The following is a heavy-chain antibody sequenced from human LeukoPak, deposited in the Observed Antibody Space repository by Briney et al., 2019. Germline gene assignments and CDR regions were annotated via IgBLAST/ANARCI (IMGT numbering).Heavy chain of an antibody. Sequence: PSETLSLTCDVSGVSISGTNYYWGWIRQPPGMGLEWIGRIHYRLPTFYNPLLKSPVPLSVDTSKNQISLRLRSVTAADTAVYYCARHEEEDGYNAKTPDYWGQGTLVTVSS. CDR1: GVSISGTNYY. CDR2: IHYRLPT. CDR3: ARHEEEDGYNAKTPDY. J-gene: IGHJ4*02. V-gene: IGHV4-39*01. D-gene: IGHD5-24*01.